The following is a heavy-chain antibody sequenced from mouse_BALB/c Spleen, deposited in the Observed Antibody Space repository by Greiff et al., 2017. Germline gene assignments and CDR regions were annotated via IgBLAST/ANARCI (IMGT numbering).Heavy chain of an antibody. D-gene: IGHD4-1*01. CDR2: IDPSDSET. Sequence: QVQLKESGPQLVRPGASVKISCKASGYSFTSYWMHWVKQRPGQGLEWIGMIDPSDSETRLNQKFKDKATLTVDKSSSTAYMQLSSPTSEDSAVYDCARSKLGADAMDDWGQGTSVTVSA. CDR1: GYSFTSYW. V-gene: IGHV1S126*01. J-gene: IGHJ4*01. CDR3: ARSKLGADAMDD.